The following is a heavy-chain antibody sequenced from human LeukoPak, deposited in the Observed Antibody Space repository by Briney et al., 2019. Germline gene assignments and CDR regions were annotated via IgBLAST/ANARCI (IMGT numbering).Heavy chain of an antibody. V-gene: IGHV3-23*01. CDR1: GFTFSTYA. CDR3: ARDRLRYSGYVDFDY. CDR2: ISGRGGST. D-gene: IGHD5-12*01. Sequence: SGGSLRLSCAASGFTFSTYAMSWVRQAPGKGLEWVSAISGRGGSTYYADSVKGRFTISRDNSKNTLYLQMNSLRAEDTAVYYCARDRLRYSGYVDFDYWGQGTLVTVSS. J-gene: IGHJ4*02.